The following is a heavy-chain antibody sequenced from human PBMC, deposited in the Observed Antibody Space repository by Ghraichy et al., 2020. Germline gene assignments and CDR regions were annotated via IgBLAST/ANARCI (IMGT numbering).Heavy chain of an antibody. J-gene: IGHJ4*02. Sequence: GSLRLSCTVSGGSISSYYWSWIRQPPGKGLEWIGYIYYSGSTNYNPSLKSRVTISVDTSKNQFSLKLSSVTAADTAVYYCARGGYSSSWYVPFDYWGQGTLVTVSS. D-gene: IGHD6-13*01. CDR3: ARGGYSSSWYVPFDY. CDR2: IYYSGST. V-gene: IGHV4-59*01. CDR1: GGSISSYY.